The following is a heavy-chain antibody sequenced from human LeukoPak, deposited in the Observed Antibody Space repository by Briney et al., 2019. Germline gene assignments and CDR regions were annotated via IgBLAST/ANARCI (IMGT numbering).Heavy chain of an antibody. CDR3: AKDVGYYYDSSGYLFQH. J-gene: IGHJ1*01. CDR2: ISSSSSTI. Sequence: GGSLRLSCAASGFTFSSYSMNWVRQAPGKGLEWVSSISSSSSTIYYAASVKGRFTISRDNARNSLYLQMNSLRAEDTAVYYCAKDVGYYYDSSGYLFQHWGQGTLVTVSS. CDR1: GFTFSSYS. V-gene: IGHV3-21*04. D-gene: IGHD3-22*01.